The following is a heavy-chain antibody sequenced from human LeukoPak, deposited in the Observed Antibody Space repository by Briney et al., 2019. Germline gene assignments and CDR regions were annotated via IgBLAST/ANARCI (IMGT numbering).Heavy chain of an antibody. CDR3: ARHVGEYSYDYYFDY. Sequence: SETLSLTCTVSGGSISSYYWSWIRQPPGKGLEWIGYIYTSGSTNYNPSLKSRVTISVDTSKNQFSLKLSSVTAADTAVYYCARHVGEYSYDYYFDYWGQGTLVTVSS. CDR1: GGSISSYY. CDR2: IYTSGST. D-gene: IGHD5-18*01. V-gene: IGHV4-4*09. J-gene: IGHJ4*02.